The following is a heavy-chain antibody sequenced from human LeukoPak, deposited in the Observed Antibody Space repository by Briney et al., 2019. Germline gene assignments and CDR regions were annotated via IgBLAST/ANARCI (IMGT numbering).Heavy chain of an antibody. CDR1: GGSISSYY. J-gene: IGHJ3*02. CDR3: ARVGYCSSTSCYKGAFDI. V-gene: IGHV4-4*07. CDR2: IYTSGST. Sequence: SETLSLTCTVSGGSISSYYWSWIRQPAGKGLEWIWRIYTSGSTNYNPSLKSRVTMSVDTSKNQFSLKLSSVTAADTAVYYCARVGYCSSTSCYKGAFDIWGQGTMVTVSS. D-gene: IGHD2-2*02.